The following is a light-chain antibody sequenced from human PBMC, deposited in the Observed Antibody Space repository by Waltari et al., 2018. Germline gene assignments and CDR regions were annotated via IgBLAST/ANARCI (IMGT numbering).Light chain of an antibody. CDR1: QGISTY. Sequence: IQFTQSPSSLSASVGDTVTMTCRASQGISTYFAWLQQKPGRAPKVLIFEASTLQSGVPSRFSGSGSGIDFTLTISSLQPEDVATYYCQQFHDYPWTFGQGTKVEIK. CDR2: EAS. CDR3: QQFHDYPWT. J-gene: IGKJ1*01. V-gene: IGKV1-9*01.